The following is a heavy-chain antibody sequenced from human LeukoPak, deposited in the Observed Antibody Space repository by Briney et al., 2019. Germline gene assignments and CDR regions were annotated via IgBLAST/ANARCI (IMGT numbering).Heavy chain of an antibody. J-gene: IGHJ4*02. V-gene: IGHV3-48*01. CDR1: GFTFSSYS. CDR2: ISSSSSTI. D-gene: IGHD4-17*01. Sequence: GGSLRLSCAASGFTFSSYSMNWVRQAPGKGLEWVSYISSSSSTIYYADSVKGRFTIFRDNSKNTLYLQMNSLRAEDTAVYYCAKDVSYGDYESDHDYWGQGTLVTVSS. CDR3: AKDVSYGDYESDHDY.